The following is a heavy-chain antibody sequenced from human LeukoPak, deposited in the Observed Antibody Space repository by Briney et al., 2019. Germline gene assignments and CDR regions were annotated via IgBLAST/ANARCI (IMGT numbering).Heavy chain of an antibody. V-gene: IGHV4-30-2*01. Sequence: SETLSLTCTVSGGSISSYSWSWIRQPLGKGLEWIGYIYHSGSTYYNPSLKSRVTISVDRSKNQFSLKLSSVTAADTAVYYCARVHYYDSSGAYFDYWGQGTLVTVSS. CDR2: IYHSGST. CDR3: ARVHYYDSSGAYFDY. J-gene: IGHJ4*02. CDR1: GGSISSYS. D-gene: IGHD3-22*01.